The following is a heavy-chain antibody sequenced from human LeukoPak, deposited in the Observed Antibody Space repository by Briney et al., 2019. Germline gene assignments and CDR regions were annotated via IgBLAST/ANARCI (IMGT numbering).Heavy chain of an antibody. V-gene: IGHV1-18*01. CDR2: ISAYNGNT. CDR1: GYTFTSYG. J-gene: IGHJ6*03. D-gene: IGHD6-13*01. CDR3: ARARWYSSSWYVSHYYMDV. Sequence: ASVKVSCKASGYTFTSYGISWVRQAPGQGLEWMGWISAYNGNTNYAQKLQGRVTMTTDTSSSTAYMELRSLRSDDTAVYYCARARWYSSSWYVSHYYMDVWGKGTTVTVSS.